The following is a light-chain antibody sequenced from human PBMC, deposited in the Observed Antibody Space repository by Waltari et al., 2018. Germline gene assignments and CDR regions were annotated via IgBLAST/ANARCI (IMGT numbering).Light chain of an antibody. CDR1: QSVLYNSNNKNY. Sequence: DIVMTQSPDSLAVSLGERANINCKSSQSVLYNSNNKNYLAWYQQKPGQPPQLLIYWASTRESGVPDRFSGSGSGTDFTLTISSLQAEDVAVYYCQQYYSTITFGQGTRLEIK. CDR2: WAS. V-gene: IGKV4-1*01. CDR3: QQYYSTIT. J-gene: IGKJ5*01.